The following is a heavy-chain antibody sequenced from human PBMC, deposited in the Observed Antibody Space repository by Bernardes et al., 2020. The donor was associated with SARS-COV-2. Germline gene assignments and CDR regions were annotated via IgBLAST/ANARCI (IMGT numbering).Heavy chain of an antibody. CDR2: ISSSSRTI. D-gene: IGHD2-21*02. V-gene: IGHV3-48*04. CDR1: GFTFSSYS. J-gene: IGHJ4*02. CDR3: AKNAGEDIVVVTATFDY. Sequence: LRLSCAASGFTFSSYSMNWVRQAPGKGLEWVSYISSSSRTIYSADSVKGRFTISRDNAKNSLYLQLNSLRAEDTAVYYCAKNAGEDIVVVTATFDYWGQGTLVTVSS.